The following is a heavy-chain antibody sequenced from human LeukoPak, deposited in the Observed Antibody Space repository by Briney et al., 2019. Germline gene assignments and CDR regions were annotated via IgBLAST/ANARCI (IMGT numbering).Heavy chain of an antibody. CDR2: ISYDGSNK. D-gene: IGHD6-13*01. J-gene: IGHJ4*02. Sequence: PGGSLRLSCAASGFTFSSYAMHWVRQAPGKGLEWVAVISYDGSNKYYADSVKGRFTISRDNSKNTLYLQMNSLRAEDTAVYYCAKAAAAGYRLFYFDYWGQGTLVTVSS. V-gene: IGHV3-30-3*01. CDR3: AKAAAAGYRLFYFDY. CDR1: GFTFSSYA.